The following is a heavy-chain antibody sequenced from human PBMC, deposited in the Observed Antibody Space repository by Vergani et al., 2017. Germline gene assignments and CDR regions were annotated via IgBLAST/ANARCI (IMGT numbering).Heavy chain of an antibody. V-gene: IGHV3-43*01. CDR2: ISWDGGST. Sequence: EVQLVESGGVVVQPGGSLRLSCAASGFTFDDYTMHWVRQAPGKGLEWVSLISWDGGSTYYADSVKGRFTISRDNSKNSLYLQMNSLRTEDTALYYCAKDISPIVVALDAFDIWGQGTMVTVSS. J-gene: IGHJ3*02. D-gene: IGHD3-22*01. CDR1: GFTFDDYT. CDR3: AKDISPIVVALDAFDI.